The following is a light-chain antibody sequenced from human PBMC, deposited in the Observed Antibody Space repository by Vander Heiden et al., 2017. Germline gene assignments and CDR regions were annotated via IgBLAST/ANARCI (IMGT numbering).Light chain of an antibody. J-gene: IGKJ3*01. CDR1: QDISNY. V-gene: IGKV1-33*01. Sequence: IQMTQSPPSLSASVGDRVTITCQASQDISNYLNWYQQKPGKAPKLLIYDASKLETGVPSRFSGSGSGTDFTFTISSLQPEDIATYYCQQYDNLFTFGPGTKVDIK. CDR3: QQYDNLFT. CDR2: DAS.